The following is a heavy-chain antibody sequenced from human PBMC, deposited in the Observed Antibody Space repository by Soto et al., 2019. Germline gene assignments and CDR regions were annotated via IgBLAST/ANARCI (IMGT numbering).Heavy chain of an antibody. V-gene: IGHV4-30-4*01. CDR3: ARSYVDIVATSYACDI. J-gene: IGHJ3*02. D-gene: IGHD5-12*01. CDR2: IYYSGST. CDR1: GGSISSGDYY. Sequence: QVQLQESGPGLVKPSQTLSLTCTVSGGSISSGDYYWSWIRQPPGKGLGWIGYIYYSGSTYYNPSLKSRGTISVDASKNKISLKLSSVTAADTAVYYCARSYVDIVATSYACDIWGQGTMVTVSS.